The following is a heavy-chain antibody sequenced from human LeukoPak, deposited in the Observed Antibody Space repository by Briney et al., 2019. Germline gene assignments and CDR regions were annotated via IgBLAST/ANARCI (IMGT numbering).Heavy chain of an antibody. CDR2: VNHSGTT. J-gene: IGHJ4*02. D-gene: IGHD3-10*01. CDR1: GGSFSDYH. CDR3: ARGRVIAHY. V-gene: IGHV4-34*01. Sequence: PSETLSLTCAVYGGSFSDYHWSWIRQPPGKGLEWLGEVNHSGTTNYNPYLKSRVTISVDTSKNQFSLRLNSLTAADTAVYYCARGRVIAHYWGQGTLLTVSS.